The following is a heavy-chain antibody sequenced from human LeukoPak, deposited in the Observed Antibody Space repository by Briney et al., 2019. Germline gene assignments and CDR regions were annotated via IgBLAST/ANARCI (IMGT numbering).Heavy chain of an antibody. CDR1: GGSISSGSYY. Sequence: SETLSLTCTVSGGSISSGSYYWSWIRQPAGKGLEWIGRIYTSGSTNYNPSLKSRVTISVDTSKNQLSLKLSSVTAADTAVYYCATLGYYYMDVWGKGTTVTVSS. CDR2: IYTSGST. V-gene: IGHV4-61*02. CDR3: ATLGYYYMDV. J-gene: IGHJ6*03.